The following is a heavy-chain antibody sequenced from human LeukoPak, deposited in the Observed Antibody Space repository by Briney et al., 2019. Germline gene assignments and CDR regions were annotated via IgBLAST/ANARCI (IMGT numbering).Heavy chain of an antibody. D-gene: IGHD3-3*01. V-gene: IGHV4-4*07. CDR1: GGSISSYY. CDR2: IYTTGNT. Sequence: SVTLSLTCSVSGGSISSYYWSWIRQPAGKGREWIGRIYTTGNTDYNPSLKSRVTMSVDTSKNQFSLNLSSVTAADTAVYYCARDARGWSGFDYWGQGTLVTVSS. J-gene: IGHJ4*02. CDR3: ARDARGWSGFDY.